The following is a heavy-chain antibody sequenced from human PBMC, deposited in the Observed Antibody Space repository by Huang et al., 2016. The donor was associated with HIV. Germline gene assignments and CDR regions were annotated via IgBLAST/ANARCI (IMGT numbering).Heavy chain of an antibody. D-gene: IGHD2-15*01. CDR1: GGSISSIYYF. J-gene: IGHJ5*01. V-gene: IGHV4-39*01. CDR2: VYYIGTT. CDR3: ASENCVGGTCGFRFDS. Sequence: QVQLQQSGPGLVKPSETLSLTCSVSGGSISSIYYFWGWIRQPPGKGLEWIGSVYYIGTTYYNPSLKSRVTISRDTSKNQFSLRLTSVTASDTAVYYCASENCVGGTCGFRFDSWGQGALVSVSS.